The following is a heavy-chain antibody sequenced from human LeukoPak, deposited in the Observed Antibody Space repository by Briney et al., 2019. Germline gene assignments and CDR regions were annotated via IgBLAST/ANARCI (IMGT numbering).Heavy chain of an antibody. D-gene: IGHD1-26*01. Sequence: PGRSLRLSCAASGFTFSSYGMHWVRQAPGKGLEWVAVIWYDGSNKYYADSVKGRFTISRDNSKSTLYLQMNSLRAEDTAVYYCARDGSGSSLDYWGQGTLVTVSS. V-gene: IGHV3-33*01. CDR1: GFTFSSYG. CDR3: ARDGSGSSLDY. CDR2: IWYDGSNK. J-gene: IGHJ4*02.